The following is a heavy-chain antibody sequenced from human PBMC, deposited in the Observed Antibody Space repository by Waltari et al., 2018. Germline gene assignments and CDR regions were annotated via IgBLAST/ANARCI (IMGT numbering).Heavy chain of an antibody. J-gene: IGHJ3*02. V-gene: IGHV3-21*01. CDR1: GGSISSGSYY. CDR3: AREPTTDEYAFDI. D-gene: IGHD1-26*01. CDR2: ISSSSSYI. Sequence: VQLQESGPGLVKPSQTLSLTCTVSGGSISSGSYYWSWIRQPAGKGLEWVSSISSSSSYIYYADSVKGRFTISRDNAKNSLYLQMNSLRAEDTAVYYCAREPTTDEYAFDIWGQGTMVTVSS.